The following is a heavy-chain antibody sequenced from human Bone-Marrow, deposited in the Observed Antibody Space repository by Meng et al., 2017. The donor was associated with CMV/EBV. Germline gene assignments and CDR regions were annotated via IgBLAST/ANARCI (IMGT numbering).Heavy chain of an antibody. J-gene: IGHJ6*02. D-gene: IGHD2-2*01. Sequence: GGSRRLSCAAAALTFSSYAMSWVRQAPGKVLEWVSAISGSGGSTYYADSVKGRLTISRDNSKNTLYLQMNRLRAEDTAVYYCARDMRCSRTRCYHPRGYYCMDVWGQGTTVTVSS. CDR3: ARDMRCSRTRCYHPRGYYCMDV. CDR1: ALTFSSYA. V-gene: IGHV3-23*01. CDR2: ISGSGGST.